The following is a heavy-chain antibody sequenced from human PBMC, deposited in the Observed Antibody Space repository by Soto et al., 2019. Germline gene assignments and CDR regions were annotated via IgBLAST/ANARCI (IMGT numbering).Heavy chain of an antibody. V-gene: IGHV1-8*01. Sequence: QVQLMQSGSEVRKPGASVKVSCKASGYSFMSLHVNWVRQAAGQGLEWIGWMNPHSGDTGYAQKFQGRVTMTRDISLTTAYLELRSLTSEDTAVYFCARGSPGPVDHWGQGTLVTVSS. D-gene: IGHD3-10*01. CDR1: GYSFMSLH. CDR2: MNPHSGDT. CDR3: ARGSPGPVDH. J-gene: IGHJ4*02.